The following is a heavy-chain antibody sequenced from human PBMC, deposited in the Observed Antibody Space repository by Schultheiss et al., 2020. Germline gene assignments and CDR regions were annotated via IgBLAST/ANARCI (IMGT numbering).Heavy chain of an antibody. CDR1: GFTVSSYY. V-gene: IGHV3-53*01. D-gene: IGHD6-6*01. Sequence: GGSLRLSCAASGFTVSSYYMSWVRQAPGKGLEWVSVIYSGGSTYYADAVKGRFTISRDNSKNTRYLQMNSLRAEDTAVYYCARARGYSSSDYYYYMDVWGKGTTVTVSS. CDR3: ARARGYSSSDYYYYMDV. J-gene: IGHJ6*03. CDR2: IYSGGST.